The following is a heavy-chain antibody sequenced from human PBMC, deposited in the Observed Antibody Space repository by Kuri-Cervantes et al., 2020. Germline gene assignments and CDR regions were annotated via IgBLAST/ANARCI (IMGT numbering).Heavy chain of an antibody. D-gene: IGHD3-22*01. CDR2: IYHSGST. CDR3: ASYDSSGYYPNYYFDY. V-gene: IGHV4-39*07. J-gene: IGHJ4*02. Sequence: SETLSLTCTVSGGSISSSSYYWGWIRQPPGKGLEWIGSIYHSGSTYYNPSLKSRVTISVDTSKNQFSLKLSSVTAADTAVYYCASYDSSGYYPNYYFDYWGQGTLVTVSS. CDR1: GGSISSSSYY.